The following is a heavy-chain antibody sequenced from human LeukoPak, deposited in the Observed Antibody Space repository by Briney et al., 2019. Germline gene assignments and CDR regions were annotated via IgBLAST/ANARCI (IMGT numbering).Heavy chain of an antibody. V-gene: IGHV3-23*01. CDR3: AKFRYHSNDNNYLDFNY. J-gene: IGHJ4*02. D-gene: IGHD3-22*01. Sequence: GGSLRLSCAASGFTFSSYAMGWVRQAPGKGPEWVSSISGSGGHTYFADSVKGRFTISRDNSKNTPELQMNSLKVEDTAVYYCAKFRYHSNDNNYLDFNYWGQGTLVTVSS. CDR2: ISGSGGHT. CDR1: GFTFSSYA.